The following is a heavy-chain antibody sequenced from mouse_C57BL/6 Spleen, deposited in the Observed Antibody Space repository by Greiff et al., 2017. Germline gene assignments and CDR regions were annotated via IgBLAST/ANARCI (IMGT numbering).Heavy chain of an antibody. D-gene: IGHD1-1*01. J-gene: IGHJ1*03. CDR3: ARSYYGSSYYWYFDV. CDR2: INHYNGGT. Sequence: EVQLQQSGPVLVKPGASVKMSCKASGYTFTDYYMNWVKQSHGKSLEWIGVINHYNGGTSYNQKFKGKATLTVDKSSSTAYMELNSLTSEDSAVYYCARSYYGSSYYWYFDVWGTGTTVTVSS. CDR1: GYTFTDYY. V-gene: IGHV1-19*01.